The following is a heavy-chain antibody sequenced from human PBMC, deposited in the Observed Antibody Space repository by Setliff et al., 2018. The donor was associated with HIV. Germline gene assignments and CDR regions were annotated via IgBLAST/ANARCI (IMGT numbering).Heavy chain of an antibody. D-gene: IGHD2-15*01. CDR3: ATVSWVADTRVY. V-gene: IGHV1-69-2*01. CDR1: EYTFTDYY. J-gene: IGHJ4*02. Sequence: GASVKVSCKASEYTFTDYYIHWVQQAPGKGLEWMGRVDPEDGETIYAEKFQGRVTITADTSTDTAYMELSSLRSEDTAVYYCATVSWVADTRVYWGQGTLVTVSS. CDR2: VDPEDGET.